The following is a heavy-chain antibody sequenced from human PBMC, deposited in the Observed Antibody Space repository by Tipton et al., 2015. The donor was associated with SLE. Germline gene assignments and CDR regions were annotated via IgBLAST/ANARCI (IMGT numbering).Heavy chain of an antibody. CDR2: INHSGST. CDR1: GGSFSGYY. CDR3: ARGVQLSPRDFDI. Sequence: TLSLTCAVYGGSFSGYYWSWIRQPPGKGLEWIGEINHSGSTNYNPSLKSRVTISVDTSKNQFSLQLSSVTAADTAVYYCARGVQLSPRDFDIWGQGTMVTVSS. J-gene: IGHJ3*02. D-gene: IGHD2-2*01. V-gene: IGHV4-34*01.